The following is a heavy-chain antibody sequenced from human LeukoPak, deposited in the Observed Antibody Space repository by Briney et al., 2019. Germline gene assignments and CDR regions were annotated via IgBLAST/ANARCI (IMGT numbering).Heavy chain of an antibody. J-gene: IGHJ4*02. CDR3: ARSIWYSRSSGFDY. D-gene: IGHD6-13*01. CDR1: GYTFTGYY. V-gene: IGHV1-2*02. Sequence: ASVKVSCKASGYTFTGYYMHWVRQAPGQGLEWMGWINPNSGGTNYEQKFQGRVTMTRDTSISTAYMELSRLRSDDTAVYYCARSIWYSRSSGFDYWGQGTLVTVSS. CDR2: INPNSGGT.